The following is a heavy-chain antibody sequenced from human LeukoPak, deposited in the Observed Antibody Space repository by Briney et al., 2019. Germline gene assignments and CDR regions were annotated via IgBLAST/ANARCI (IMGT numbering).Heavy chain of an antibody. Sequence: SVKVSCKASRGTFSGYAISWVRQAPGQGLEWMGGIIPIFATANYAQKFQGRVTITADESTSTAYMELSSLRSEDTAVYYCARGPITTRSHFDYWGQGTLVTVSS. CDR2: IIPIFATA. CDR3: ARGPITTRSHFDY. V-gene: IGHV1-69*13. CDR1: RGTFSGYA. D-gene: IGHD3-22*01. J-gene: IGHJ4*02.